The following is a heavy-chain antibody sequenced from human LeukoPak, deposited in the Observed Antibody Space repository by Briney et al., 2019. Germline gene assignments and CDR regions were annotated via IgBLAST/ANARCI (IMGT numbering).Heavy chain of an antibody. CDR2: INPNSGGT. D-gene: IGHD3-22*01. J-gene: IGHJ6*02. CDR1: GYTITGYY. V-gene: IGHV1-2*02. CDR3: ARDAPSGYYFPYYYGMDV. Sequence: ASVKVSCKASGYTITGYYMHWVRQAPGQGLEWMGWINPNSGGTNYAQKFQGRVTMTRDTSISTAYMELSRLRSDDTAVYYCARDAPSGYYFPYYYGMDVWGQGTTVTVSS.